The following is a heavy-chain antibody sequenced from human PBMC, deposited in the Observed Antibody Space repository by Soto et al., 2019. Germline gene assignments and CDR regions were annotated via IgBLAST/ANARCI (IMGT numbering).Heavy chain of an antibody. D-gene: IGHD5-18*01. CDR2: ISGSGDDT. CDR3: AGPGYSSQDY. J-gene: IGHJ4*02. Sequence: QTGGSLRLSCAASGFSFTRFALSWVRQAPGKGLEWVSAISGSGDDTDYTASVKGRLTISRDNSKNTLYLQMNSLRVDDTAVYYCAGPGYSSQDYWGQGTQVTVSS. V-gene: IGHV3-23*01. CDR1: GFSFTRFA.